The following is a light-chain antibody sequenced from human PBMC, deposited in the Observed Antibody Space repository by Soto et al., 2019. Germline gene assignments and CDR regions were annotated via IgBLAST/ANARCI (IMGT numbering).Light chain of an antibody. V-gene: IGKV3-11*01. Sequence: EIVLTQSPATLSLSPGERATLSCRASQSVGSSLAWYQQKPGQAPRLLINDSSNRATGIPARFSGSGSGTAFTLTISRLEPEDFAVYYCQQRNGWPLTFGGGTKVEIK. CDR2: DSS. J-gene: IGKJ4*01. CDR1: QSVGSS. CDR3: QQRNGWPLT.